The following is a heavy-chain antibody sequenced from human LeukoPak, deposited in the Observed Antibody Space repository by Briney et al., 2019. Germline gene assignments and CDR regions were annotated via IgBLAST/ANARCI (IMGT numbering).Heavy chain of an antibody. J-gene: IGHJ5*02. V-gene: IGHV4-4*09. CDR2: ICTSGST. CDR3: ARRDGGWFDP. Sequence: SETLSLTCTVSGGSISSYYWSWIRQPPGKGLEWIGYICTSGSTNYNPSLKSRVTISVDTSKNQFSLKLSSVTAADTAVYYCARRDGGWFDPWGQGTLVAVSS. CDR1: GGSISSYY. D-gene: IGHD3-10*01.